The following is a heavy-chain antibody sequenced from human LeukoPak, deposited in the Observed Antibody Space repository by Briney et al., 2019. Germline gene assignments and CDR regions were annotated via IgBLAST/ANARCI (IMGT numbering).Heavy chain of an antibody. CDR2: INSNSNYI. J-gene: IGHJ4*02. V-gene: IGHV3-21*01. D-gene: IGHD6-13*01. CDR1: GFTFSSYN. CDR3: ARGGDSSRKTSYYFDS. Sequence: GGSLRLSCAASGFTFSSYNMNWVRQAPGKGLEWVSSINSNSNYIYYADSVKGRFTISRDNAKNSLYLQMNSLRAEDTAVYYCARGGDSSRKTSYYFDSWGQGTLVTVSS.